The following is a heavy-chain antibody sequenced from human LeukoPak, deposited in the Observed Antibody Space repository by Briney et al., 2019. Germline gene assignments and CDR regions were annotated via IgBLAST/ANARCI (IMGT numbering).Heavy chain of an antibody. J-gene: IGHJ3*02. CDR1: GGSISSGSYY. V-gene: IGHV4-61*02. CDR3: ARHMDYYDRGSAFDI. Sequence: SETLSLTCTVSGGSISSGSYYWSWIRQPAGKGLEWIGRIYTSGSTNYNPSLKSRVTISVDTSKNQFSLKLSSVTAADTAVYYCARHMDYYDRGSAFDIWGQGTMVTVSS. CDR2: IYTSGST. D-gene: IGHD3-22*01.